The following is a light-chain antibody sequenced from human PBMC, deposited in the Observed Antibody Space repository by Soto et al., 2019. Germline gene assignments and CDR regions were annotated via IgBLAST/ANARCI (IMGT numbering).Light chain of an antibody. Sequence: EIVLTQSPGTLSLSPGERATLSCRASQSVSSNYLAWYQQKSGQAPRLLIYGASSRATGIPDRFSGSGSGTDFTLTISKLEPDDFAVYYCQRYGNSPYAFGQGTELEI. CDR1: QSVSSNY. CDR3: QRYGNSPYA. CDR2: GAS. V-gene: IGKV3-20*01. J-gene: IGKJ2*01.